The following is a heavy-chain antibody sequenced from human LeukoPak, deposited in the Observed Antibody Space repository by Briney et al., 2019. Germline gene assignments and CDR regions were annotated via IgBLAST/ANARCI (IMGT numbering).Heavy chain of an antibody. D-gene: IGHD3-3*01. V-gene: IGHV4-61*01. CDR2: VHYNGSP. Sequence: SETLSLTCTVSGYSISSGYYWSWIRQAPGKGLEWIGYVHYNGSPNYNASLKSRVTISVDASKNQFSLKVSFVSAADTAVYYCARTTFWSGRSPDYHHCYMDVWGKGTTVTVSS. CDR3: ARTTFWSGRSPDYHHCYMDV. CDR1: GYSISSGYY. J-gene: IGHJ6*03.